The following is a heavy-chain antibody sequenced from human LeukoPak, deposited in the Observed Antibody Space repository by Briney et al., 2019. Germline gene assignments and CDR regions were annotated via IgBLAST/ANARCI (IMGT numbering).Heavy chain of an antibody. Sequence: PSETLSLTCTVSGGSIMNHYWSWIRQPAGKGLEWIGRIYSSGSANYSPSLKNRVSMSIDTSNNHFSLNLTSVTAADTALYFCARDVRYASGWSTPESWGQGTLVTVSS. CDR3: ARDVRYASGWSTPES. V-gene: IGHV4-4*07. D-gene: IGHD6-19*01. J-gene: IGHJ5*02. CDR1: GGSIMNHY. CDR2: IYSSGSA.